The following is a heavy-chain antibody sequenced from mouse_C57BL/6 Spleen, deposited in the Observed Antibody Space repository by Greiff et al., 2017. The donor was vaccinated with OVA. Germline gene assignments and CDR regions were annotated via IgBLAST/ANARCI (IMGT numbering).Heavy chain of an antibody. J-gene: IGHJ4*01. D-gene: IGHD2-3*01. CDR1: GFTFSDYY. CDR3: ARHDDRYAMDY. CDR2: ISNGGGSP. V-gene: IGHV5-12*01. Sequence: EVQRVESGGGLVQPGGSLKLSCAASGFTFSDYYMYWVRQTPEKRLEWVAYISNGGGSPYYPDTVKGRFTISRDNAKNTLYLQMSRLKSEDTAMYYCARHDDRYAMDYWGQGTSVTVSS.